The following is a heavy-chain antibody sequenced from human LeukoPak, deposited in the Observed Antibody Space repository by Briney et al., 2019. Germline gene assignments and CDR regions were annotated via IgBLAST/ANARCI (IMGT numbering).Heavy chain of an antibody. CDR1: GGSISSSSYY. D-gene: IGHD3-3*01. V-gene: IGHV4-61*02. CDR2: IYTSGST. J-gene: IGHJ5*02. CDR3: ARDYRAIYDFWSDYGFDP. Sequence: SETLSLTCTVSGGSISSSSYYWGWIRQPAGKGLEWIGRIYTSGSTNYNPSLKSRVTMSVDTSTNQFSLKLSSVTAADTAVYYCARDYRAIYDFWSDYGFDPWGQGTLVTVSS.